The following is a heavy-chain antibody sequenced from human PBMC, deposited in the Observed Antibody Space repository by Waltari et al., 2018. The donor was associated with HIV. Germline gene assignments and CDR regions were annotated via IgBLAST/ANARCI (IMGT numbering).Heavy chain of an antibody. V-gene: IGHV3-7*01. Sequence: EVQLVESGGGLVQPGGSLRLSCAASGFTFSSYCMTWVSQAPGKGLEWVAKIKQGGIEKYIADSVNGRFTISRHNAKNSLYLQMNSLRAEDTAVYYCASLYCSGGSCYDYWGQGTLVTVSS. J-gene: IGHJ4*02. D-gene: IGHD2-15*01. CDR3: ASLYCSGGSCYDY. CDR2: IKQGGIEK. CDR1: GFTFSSYC.